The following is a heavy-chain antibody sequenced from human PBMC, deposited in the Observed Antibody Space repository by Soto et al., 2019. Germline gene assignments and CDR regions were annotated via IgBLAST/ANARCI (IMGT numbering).Heavy chain of an antibody. Sequence: SVKVSCKASGVTFSSYAISWVRQAPGQGLEWMGGIIPIFGTANYARKFQGRVTITADESTSTAYMELSSLRSEDTAVYYCARERWLQEAYYYYGMDVWGQGTTVTVSS. D-gene: IGHD5-12*01. CDR2: IIPIFGTA. CDR3: ARERWLQEAYYYYGMDV. J-gene: IGHJ6*02. CDR1: GVTFSSYA. V-gene: IGHV1-69*13.